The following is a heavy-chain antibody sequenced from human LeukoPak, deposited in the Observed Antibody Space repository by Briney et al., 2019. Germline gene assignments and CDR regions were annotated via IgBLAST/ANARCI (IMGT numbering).Heavy chain of an antibody. D-gene: IGHD3-10*01. CDR3: ARERGPTKDYYGAPGGWFDP. V-gene: IGHV4-59*01. Sequence: SETLSLACTVSGGSISSYYWSWIRQPPGKGLEWIGYIYYSGSTNYNPSLKSRVTISVDTSKNQFSLKLSSVTAADTAVYYCARERGPTKDYYGAPGGWFDPWGQGTLVTVSS. CDR2: IYYSGST. CDR1: GGSISSYY. J-gene: IGHJ5*02.